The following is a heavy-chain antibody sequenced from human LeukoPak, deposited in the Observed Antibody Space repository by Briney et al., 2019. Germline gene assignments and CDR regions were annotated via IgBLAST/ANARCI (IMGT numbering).Heavy chain of an antibody. D-gene: IGHD6-19*01. CDR2: INSDGSST. Sequence: PGGSLRLSCAASGFTFSSYWMHWVRQAPGKGLVWVSRINSDGSSTSYADSVKGRFTISRDNAKNTKYLQMNSLRAEDTAVYYCAVAGRSLGLGYWGQGTLVTVSS. J-gene: IGHJ4*02. CDR3: AVAGRSLGLGY. CDR1: GFTFSSYW. V-gene: IGHV3-74*01.